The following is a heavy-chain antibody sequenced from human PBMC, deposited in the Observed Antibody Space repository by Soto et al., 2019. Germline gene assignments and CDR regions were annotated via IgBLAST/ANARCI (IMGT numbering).Heavy chain of an antibody. CDR3: ARSPGLGNWFDP. J-gene: IGHJ5*02. Sequence: QVHLQESGPGLVKPSETLSLTCNVSGGSMTNFYWSWIRQPPGKGLEWIGWMFNSGSTNYNPSLRSRVTMSVDTSKNHFSLHLTSVTAADTAVYYCARSPGLGNWFDPWGQGTLVTVSS. D-gene: IGHD6-19*01. CDR2: MFNSGST. V-gene: IGHV4-59*01. CDR1: GGSMTNFY.